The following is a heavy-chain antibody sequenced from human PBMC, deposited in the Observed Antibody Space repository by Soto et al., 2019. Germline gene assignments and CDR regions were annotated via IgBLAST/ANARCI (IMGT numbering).Heavy chain of an antibody. CDR1: GFTFSLYS. V-gene: IGHV3-48*02. D-gene: IGHD3-3*01. Sequence: PGGSLRLSCAASGFTFSLYSMNWVRQAPGKGLEWVSYISSSSTLMYYADSVKGRFTISRDNARNSLALQMDSLRDEDTAVYFCARESSLLEWLPGPPSYYFGMDVWGQGTTVTVSS. CDR2: ISSSSTLM. CDR3: ARESSLLEWLPGPPSYYFGMDV. J-gene: IGHJ6*02.